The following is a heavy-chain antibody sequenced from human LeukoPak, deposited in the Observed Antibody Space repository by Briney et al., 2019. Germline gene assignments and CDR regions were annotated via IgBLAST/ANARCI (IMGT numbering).Heavy chain of an antibody. CDR1: GGSISSYY. V-gene: IGHV4-4*07. CDR3: AREIDYYDSSGYYGPGDY. CDR2: IYTSGST. J-gene: IGHJ4*02. D-gene: IGHD3-22*01. Sequence: SETLSLTCTVSGGSISSYYWSWIRQPAGKGLEWIGRIYTSGSTNYNPSLKSRVTMSVDTSKNQFSLKLSSVTAADTAVYYCAREIDYYDSSGYYGPGDYRGQGTLVTVSS.